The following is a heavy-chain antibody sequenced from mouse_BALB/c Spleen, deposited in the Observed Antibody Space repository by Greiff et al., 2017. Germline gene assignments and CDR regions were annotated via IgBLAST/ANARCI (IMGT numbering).Heavy chain of an antibody. V-gene: IGHV1-7*01. CDR3: ARSGKGYCDY. CDR1: GYTFTSYW. CDR2: INPSTGYT. J-gene: IGHJ2*01. Sequence: QVQLKESGAELAKPGASVKMSCKASGYTFTSYWMHWVKQRPGQGLEWIGYINPSTGYTEYNQKFKDKATLTADKSSSTAYMQLSSLTSEDSAVYYCARSGKGYCDYWGQGTTLTVSS. D-gene: IGHD4-1*01.